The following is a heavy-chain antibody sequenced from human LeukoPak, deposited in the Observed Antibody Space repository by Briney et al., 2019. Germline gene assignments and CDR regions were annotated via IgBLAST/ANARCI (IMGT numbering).Heavy chain of an antibody. CDR1: GFTFNTYG. J-gene: IGHJ6*02. V-gene: IGHV3-33*01. Sequence: PGKSLRLSCEASGFTFNTYGMHWVRQGPGKGLEWVAVIWNDGSKKHYADSVKGRFTISRDNSKRKLFLQMNSLRAEDTAVYYCARDILKTYFYGSGSHYTKPLGDYYGMDVWGQGTTVTVSS. D-gene: IGHD3-10*01. CDR2: IWNDGSKK. CDR3: ARDILKTYFYGSGSHYTKPLGDYYGMDV.